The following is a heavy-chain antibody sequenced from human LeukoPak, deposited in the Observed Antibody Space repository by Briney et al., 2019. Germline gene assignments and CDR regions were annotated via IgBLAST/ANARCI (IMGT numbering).Heavy chain of an antibody. CDR2: IYYAGST. J-gene: IGHJ2*01. CDR3: ARGRRIVVLPGRGYFDL. Sequence: SETLTLTCTVSGASVSGSAYYWSWLRVPPGKGLEWIGSIYYAGSTYYNPSLKSRVTLSVDTSTNHFSLNIKSVTAADTAMYYCARGRRIVVLPGRGYFDLWGRGTLVTVSS. D-gene: IGHD4/OR15-4a*01. V-gene: IGHV4-39*02. CDR1: GASVSGSAYY.